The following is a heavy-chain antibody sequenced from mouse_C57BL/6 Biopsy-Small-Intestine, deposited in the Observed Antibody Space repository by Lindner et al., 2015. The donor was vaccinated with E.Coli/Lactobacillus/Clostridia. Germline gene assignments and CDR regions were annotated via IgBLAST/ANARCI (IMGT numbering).Heavy chain of an antibody. CDR1: GISITTGNYR. CDR2: IYYSGTI. J-gene: IGHJ2*01. CDR3: ARDGGTVDFDY. Sequence: QLQESGPGLGETFSDMFLTCTVTGISITTGNYRWSWIRQFPGNKLEWIGYIYYSGTITYNPSLTSRTTITRDTPKNQFFLEMNSLTAEDTATYYCARDGGTVDFDYWGQGTTLTVSS. V-gene: IGHV3-5*01. D-gene: IGHD1-1*01.